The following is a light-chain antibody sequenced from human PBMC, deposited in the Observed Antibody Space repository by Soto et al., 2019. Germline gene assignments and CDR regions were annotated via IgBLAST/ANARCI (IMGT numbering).Light chain of an antibody. J-gene: IGKJ1*01. CDR3: QQRSNWWT. CDR2: DAS. V-gene: IGKV3-11*01. CDR1: QSVSSY. Sequence: ELVLTQSPATMSLSPGARATLSCRASQSVSSYLAWYQQKPGQAPRLLIYDASNRATGIPARFSGSGSGTDFTLTISSLEPEDFAVYYCQQRSNWWTFGQGTKVDIK.